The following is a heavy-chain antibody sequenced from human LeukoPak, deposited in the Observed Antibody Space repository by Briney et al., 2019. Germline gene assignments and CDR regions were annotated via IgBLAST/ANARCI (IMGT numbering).Heavy chain of an antibody. CDR1: GYTFTGYY. V-gene: IGHV1-2*02. Sequence: ASVKVSCKASGYTFTGYYMHWVRQAPGQGLEWMGWINPNSGGTNYAQKFQGRVTVTRDTSISTAYMELSRLRSDDTAVYYCARAAAYFFDYYYYMDVWGKGTTVTVSS. CDR2: INPNSGGT. CDR3: ARAAAYFFDYYYYMDV. D-gene: IGHD6-13*01. J-gene: IGHJ6*03.